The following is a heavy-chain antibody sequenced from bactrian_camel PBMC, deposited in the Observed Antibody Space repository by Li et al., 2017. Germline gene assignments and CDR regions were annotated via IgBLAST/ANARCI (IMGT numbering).Heavy chain of an antibody. CDR1: PITYNYNC. Sequence: HVQLVESGGGSVETGGSLRLSCAAAPITYNYNCMAWFRQVPGGGREVVATTYTGGYDYADSVKGRFTTSQDTAKNMVYLQMNDLKPEDTGMYYCATRVGKDGYCYGTWGSWGPGTQVTVS. CDR2: TYTGGY. D-gene: IGHD2*01. CDR3: ATRVGKDGYCYGTWGS. V-gene: IGHV3S53*01. J-gene: IGHJ6*01.